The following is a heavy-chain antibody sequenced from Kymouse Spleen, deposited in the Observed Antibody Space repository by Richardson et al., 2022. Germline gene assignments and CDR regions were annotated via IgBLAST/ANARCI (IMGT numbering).Heavy chain of an antibody. V-gene: IGHV3-15*01. D-gene: IGHD3-9*01. CDR3: TTDILTALDAFDI. J-gene: IGHJ3*02. Sequence: EVQLVESGGGLVKPGGSLRLSCAASGFTFSNAWMSWVRQAPGKGLEWVGRIKSKTDGGTTDYAAPVKGRFTISRDDSKNTLYLQMNSLKTEDTAVYYCTTDILTALDAFDIWGQGTMVTVSS. CDR1: GFTFSNAW. CDR2: IKSKTDGGTT.